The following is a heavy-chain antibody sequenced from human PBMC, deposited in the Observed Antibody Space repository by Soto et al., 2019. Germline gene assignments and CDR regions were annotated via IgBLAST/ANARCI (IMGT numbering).Heavy chain of an antibody. D-gene: IGHD4-17*01. CDR1: GFIFSSYV. J-gene: IGHJ4*02. CDR3: AKVQGRGDYGGY. Sequence: EVQLLESGGGLVQPGGSLRLSCAASGFIFSSYVMSWVRQAPGKGLEWVSAITNSGGDTYYADSVKGRFTISRDNSKNTLYLQMNSLRAEDTAVYYCAKVQGRGDYGGYWGQGTLVTVSS. CDR2: ITNSGGDT. V-gene: IGHV3-23*01.